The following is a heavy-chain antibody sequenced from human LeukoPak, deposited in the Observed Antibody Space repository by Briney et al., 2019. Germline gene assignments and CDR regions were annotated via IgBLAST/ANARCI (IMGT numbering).Heavy chain of an antibody. D-gene: IGHD3-10*01. J-gene: IGHJ5*02. CDR1: GGSISSGDYY. CDR3: ARAHYGSGSYYPITRFDP. Sequence: NPSETLSLTCTASGGSISSGDYYWSWIRQPPGKGLEWIEYIYYSGSTYYNPSLKSRVTISVDTSKNQFSLKLSSVTAADTAVYYCARAHYGSGSYYPITRFDPWGQGTLVTVSS. V-gene: IGHV4-30-4*01. CDR2: IYYSGST.